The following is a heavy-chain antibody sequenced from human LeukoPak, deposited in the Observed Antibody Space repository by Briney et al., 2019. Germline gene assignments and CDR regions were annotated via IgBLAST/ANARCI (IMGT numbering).Heavy chain of an antibody. CDR1: GYSFTNYW. J-gene: IGHJ4*02. CDR3: ARSYYYDSSGYCDY. D-gene: IGHD3-22*01. CDR2: IYPGDSDT. V-gene: IGHV5-51*01. Sequence: GESLKISCEGSGYSFTNYWIGWVRQMPGKGLEWMGIIYPGDSDTRYSPSFQGQVTISADKSISTAYLQWSSLKALDTAMYYCARSYYYDSSGYCDYWGQGTLVTVSS.